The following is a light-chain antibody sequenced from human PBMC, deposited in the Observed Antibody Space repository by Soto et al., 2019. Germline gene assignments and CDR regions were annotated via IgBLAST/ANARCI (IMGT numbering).Light chain of an antibody. CDR3: QVWDRTSDHVV. Sequence: SYELTQPPSVSVAPGQTARITCGGNNVGSKGVHWYQQKPGQAPVLVIYDDTDRPSGIPERFSGSSSGNTATLTISRVGAGDEADYYCQVWDRTSDHVVFGGGTKLTVL. CDR1: NVGSKG. J-gene: IGLJ2*01. CDR2: DDT. V-gene: IGLV3-21*02.